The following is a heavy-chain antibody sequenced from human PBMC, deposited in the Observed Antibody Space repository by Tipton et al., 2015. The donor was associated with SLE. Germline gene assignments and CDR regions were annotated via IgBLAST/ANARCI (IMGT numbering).Heavy chain of an antibody. Sequence: LRLSCTVSGGSISSYYWSWIRQPAGKGLEWIGRIYTSGSTNYNPSLKSRVTMSVDTSKNQFSLKLSSVTAADTAVYYCAREILLNLHSEFDYWGQGTLVTVSS. D-gene: IGHD2/OR15-2a*01. CDR3: AREILLNLHSEFDY. V-gene: IGHV4-4*07. J-gene: IGHJ4*02. CDR1: GGSISSYY. CDR2: IYTSGST.